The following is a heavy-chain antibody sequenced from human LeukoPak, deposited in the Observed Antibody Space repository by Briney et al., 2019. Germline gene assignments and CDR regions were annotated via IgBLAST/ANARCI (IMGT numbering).Heavy chain of an antibody. CDR1: GGSIINHY. CDR2: IYSSGSA. V-gene: IGHV4-4*07. D-gene: IGHD6-19*01. CDR3: ARDVRYASGWSTPES. J-gene: IGHJ5*02. Sequence: SSETLSLTCPVAGGSIINHYWSWIRQPAGKGLEWIGRIYSSGSANYSPSLKSRVSMSIDTSNNHFSLNLTSVTAADTALYFCARDVRYASGWSTPESWGQGTLVTVSS.